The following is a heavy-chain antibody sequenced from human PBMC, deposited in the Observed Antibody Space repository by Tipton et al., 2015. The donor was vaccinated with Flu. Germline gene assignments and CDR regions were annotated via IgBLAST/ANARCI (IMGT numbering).Heavy chain of an antibody. CDR1: GFTFSDFW. J-gene: IGHJ2*01. CDR2: INQNGRDT. CDR3: ARTGDYWCFDL. Sequence: SLRLSCAASGFTFSDFWMSWVRQAPGKGLEWVANINQNGRDTYYADSVRGRFTISRDNAKKSLFLQMNGLTEDDAAVYYCARTGDYWCFDLWGRGTLVTVAS. V-gene: IGHV3-7*03. D-gene: IGHD7-27*01.